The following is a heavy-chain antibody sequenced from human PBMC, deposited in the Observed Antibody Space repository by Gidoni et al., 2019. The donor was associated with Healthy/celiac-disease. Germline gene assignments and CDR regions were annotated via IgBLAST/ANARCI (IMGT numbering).Heavy chain of an antibody. V-gene: IGHV3-33*01. Sequence: QVQLVESGGGVVQPGRSLRLSCAASGCTFSSYGMHWVRQAPGKGLEWVAVIWYDGSNKYYADSVKGRFTISRDNSKNTLYLQMNSLRAEDTAVYYCARAPASYCSGGSCYFDYWCQGTLVTVSS. CDR1: GCTFSSYG. D-gene: IGHD2-15*01. J-gene: IGHJ4*02. CDR3: ARAPASYCSGGSCYFDY. CDR2: IWYDGSNK.